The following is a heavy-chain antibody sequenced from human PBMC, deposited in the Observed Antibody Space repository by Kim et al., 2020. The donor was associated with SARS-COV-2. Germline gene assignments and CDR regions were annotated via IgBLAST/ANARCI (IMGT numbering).Heavy chain of an antibody. CDR1: GGSISSRTYY. V-gene: IGHV4-39*01. Sequence: SETLSLTCTVSGGSISSRTYYWVWIRQPPGKGLEWIGSIYYSGSTYYNPSLKSRVTMSVDMSKNQFSLKLNSVTAADTAVYYCATHLDNWTAYPHLNWFDPWGQGTLVTVSS. J-gene: IGHJ5*02. D-gene: IGHD1-1*01. CDR3: ATHLDNWTAYPHLNWFDP. CDR2: IYYSGST.